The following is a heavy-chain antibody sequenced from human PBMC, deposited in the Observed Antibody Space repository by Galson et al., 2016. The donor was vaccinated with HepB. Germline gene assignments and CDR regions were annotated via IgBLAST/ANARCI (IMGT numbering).Heavy chain of an antibody. CDR3: VRGRGSSSSFEFLGWNLDL. D-gene: IGHD6-6*01. CDR2: IGTSGDT. J-gene: IGHJ2*01. CDR1: GFTFSRYD. V-gene: IGHV3-13*01. Sequence: SLRLSCAASGFTFSRYDMHWVRQVPGRGLEWVSTIGTSGDTYYPDAVKGRFTLSRENAKNSLYFQRNNVTAGEKAEYYCVRGRGSSSSFEFLGWNLDLWGRGILVTVSS.